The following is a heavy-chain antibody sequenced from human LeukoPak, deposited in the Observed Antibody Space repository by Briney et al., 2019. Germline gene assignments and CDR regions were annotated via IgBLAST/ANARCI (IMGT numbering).Heavy chain of an antibody. J-gene: IGHJ4*02. V-gene: IGHV3-9*01. Sequence: GGSLRLSCAASGFTFDDYSMHWVRHSPGKGLEWLSGLGWNGDIIDYADSVKGRFTISRDNAKNSLYLQMDSLKTEDTALYYCAIGSLIAASGTLFDFWGQGTRVTVSS. CDR3: AIGSLIAASGTLFDF. CDR2: LGWNGDII. CDR1: GFTFDDYS. D-gene: IGHD6-13*01.